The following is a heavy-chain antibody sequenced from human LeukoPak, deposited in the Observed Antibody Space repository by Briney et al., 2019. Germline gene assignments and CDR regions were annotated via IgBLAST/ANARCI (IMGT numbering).Heavy chain of an antibody. CDR3: AKGNLNYDFWSGYPCPDY. CDR1: GFTFSSYA. Sequence: QPGGSLRLSCAASGFTFSSYAMSWVRQAPGKGLEWVSAISGSGGSTYYADSVKGRFTISRDNSKNTLYLQMNSLRTEVTALYYCAKGNLNYDFWSGYPCPDYWGQGTLVTVSS. D-gene: IGHD3-3*01. CDR2: ISGSGGST. J-gene: IGHJ4*02. V-gene: IGHV3-23*01.